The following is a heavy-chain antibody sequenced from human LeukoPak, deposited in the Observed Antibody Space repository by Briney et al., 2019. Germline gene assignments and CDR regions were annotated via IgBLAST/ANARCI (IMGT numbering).Heavy chain of an antibody. J-gene: IGHJ4*02. CDR2: ISSNGSTI. Sequence: GGSLRLSCAAFGFTFSSYEMNWVRQAPGKGLEWVSYISSNGSTIYYADSVKGRFTISRDNAKKSLYLQMNSLRAEDTAVYYCVRDRGWLSNPGYFDYWGRGTLVTVSS. D-gene: IGHD3-22*01. CDR3: VRDRGWLSNPGYFDY. V-gene: IGHV3-48*03. CDR1: GFTFSSYE.